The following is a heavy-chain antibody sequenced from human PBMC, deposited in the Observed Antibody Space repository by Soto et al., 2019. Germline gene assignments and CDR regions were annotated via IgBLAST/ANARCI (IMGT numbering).Heavy chain of an antibody. Sequence: GGSLRLSCAASGFTFSSYAMSWVRQAPGKGLEWVSAIRGSGGSTYYADSVKGRFTISRDNSKNTLYLQMNSLRAEDTAVYYCAKDRATVSPNYYYFGIDVWGQGTTVTVSS. D-gene: IGHD4-17*01. CDR2: IRGSGGST. V-gene: IGHV3-23*01. J-gene: IGHJ6*02. CDR3: AKDRATVSPNYYYFGIDV. CDR1: GFTFSSYA.